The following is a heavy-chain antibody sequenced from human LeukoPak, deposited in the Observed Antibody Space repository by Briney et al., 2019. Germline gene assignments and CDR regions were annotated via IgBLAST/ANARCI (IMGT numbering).Heavy chain of an antibody. CDR2: IYYSGST. J-gene: IGHJ4*02. CDR3: ARDWFGVYY. V-gene: IGHV4-39*02. CDR1: GGSISSSSYY. Sequence: SETLPLTCTVSGGSISSSSYYWGWIRQPPGKGLEWIGSIYYSGSTYYNPSLKSRVTISVDTSKNQFPLKLSSVTAADTAVYYCARDWFGVYYWGQGTLVTVSS. D-gene: IGHD3-10*01.